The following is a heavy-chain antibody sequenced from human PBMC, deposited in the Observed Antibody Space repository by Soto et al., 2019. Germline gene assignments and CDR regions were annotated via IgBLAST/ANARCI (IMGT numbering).Heavy chain of an antibody. CDR3: AREGSAGYYYDSSGYYYVLYYFDY. V-gene: IGHV3-30-3*01. D-gene: IGHD3-22*01. J-gene: IGHJ4*02. CDR1: GFTFSSYA. CDR2: ISYDGSNK. Sequence: QVQLVESGGGVVQPGRSLRLSCAASGFTFSSYAMHWVRQAPGKGLEWVAVISYDGSNKYYADSVKGRFTISRDNSKNTLYLQMNSLRAEDTAVYYCAREGSAGYYYDSSGYYYVLYYFDYWGQGTLVTVSS.